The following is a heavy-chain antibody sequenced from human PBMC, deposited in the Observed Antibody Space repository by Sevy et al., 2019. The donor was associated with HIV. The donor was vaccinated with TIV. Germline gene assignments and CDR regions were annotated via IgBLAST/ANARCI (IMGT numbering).Heavy chain of an antibody. CDR2: INPNSGGT. Sequence: ASVKVSCKASGYTFTGYYMHWVRQAPGQGLEGMGRINPNSGGTNYAQKFQGRVTMTRDTSISTAYMELSRLRSDDTAVYYCARESLIEMATIYYYYGMDVWGQGTTVTVSS. D-gene: IGHD5-12*01. J-gene: IGHJ6*02. CDR3: ARESLIEMATIYYYYGMDV. V-gene: IGHV1-2*06. CDR1: GYTFTGYY.